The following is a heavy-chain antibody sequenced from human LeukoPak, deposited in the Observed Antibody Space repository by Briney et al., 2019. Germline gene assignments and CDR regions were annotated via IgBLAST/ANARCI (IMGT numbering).Heavy chain of an antibody. J-gene: IGHJ5*02. D-gene: IGHD6-13*01. Sequence: SETLSLTCTVSGGSISSYYWSWIRQPPGKGLEWIGTIYNSGSTYYNASLESRVTISVDTSKNQFSLKLSSVTAADTAVYYCARAYSSSWYFNWFDPWGQGTLVTVSS. CDR3: ARAYSSSWYFNWFDP. V-gene: IGHV4-59*04. CDR1: GGSISSYY. CDR2: IYNSGST.